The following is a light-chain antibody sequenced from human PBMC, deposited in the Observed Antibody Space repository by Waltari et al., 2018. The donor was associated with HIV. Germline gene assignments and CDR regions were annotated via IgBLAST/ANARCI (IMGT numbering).Light chain of an antibody. J-gene: IGKJ4*01. CDR3: QQYYSTPLT. V-gene: IGKV4-1*01. CDR1: QSVLLRSNNKNY. CDR2: WAS. Sequence: DIVMTQSPDSLAVSLGERATINCKSSQSVLLRSNNKNYLAWYQQKPGQPPKLLLYWASTRESAVPDRFSGSGSGADFTLTISSLQAEDVAVYYCQQYYSTPLTFGGGTKVEIK.